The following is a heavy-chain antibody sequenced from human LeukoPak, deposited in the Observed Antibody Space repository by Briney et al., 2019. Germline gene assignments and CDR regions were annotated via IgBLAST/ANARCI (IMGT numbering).Heavy chain of an antibody. CDR2: IYSGGST. V-gene: IGHV3-53*01. CDR3: ARARGAARPYWYFDL. Sequence: PGGSLRLSCAASGFTFSSYAMSWVRQAPGKGLEWVSVIYSGGSTYYADSVKGRFTISRDNSKNTLYLQMNSLRAEDTAVYYCARARGAARPYWYFDLWGRGTLVTVSS. CDR1: GFTFSSYA. J-gene: IGHJ2*01. D-gene: IGHD6-6*01.